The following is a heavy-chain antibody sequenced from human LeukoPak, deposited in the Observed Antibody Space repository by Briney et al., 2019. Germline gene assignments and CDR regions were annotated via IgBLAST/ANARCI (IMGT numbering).Heavy chain of an antibody. CDR2: VTRDGIYT. CDR1: GLTFDDYT. V-gene: IGHV3-43*01. Sequence: PGGSLRLSCAASGLTFDDYTMHWIRQAPGKDLEKVSLVTRDGIYTYYADSLKGRFTISRDNSKNSLYLQVNSLRTEDTALYYCVTERSRYFHYWGQGILVTVSS. J-gene: IGHJ4*02. CDR3: VTERSRYFHY. D-gene: IGHD3-3*01.